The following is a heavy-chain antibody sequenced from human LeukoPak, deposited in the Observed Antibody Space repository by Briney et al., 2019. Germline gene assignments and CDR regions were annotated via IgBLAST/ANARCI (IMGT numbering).Heavy chain of an antibody. CDR2: ISSSSGTI. CDR1: GFTFSSHD. D-gene: IGHD3/OR15-3a*01. CDR3: ARDPPPFWTGYSFQYYGMDV. Sequence: GRSLRLSCAASGFTFSSHDMNWVRQAPGKGLEWVSHISSSSGTIYYVDSVKGRFTTSRDNAMNSLFLQMNSLRDEDTAVYYCARDPPPFWTGYSFQYYGMDVWGQGTTVTVSS. J-gene: IGHJ6*02. V-gene: IGHV3-48*02.